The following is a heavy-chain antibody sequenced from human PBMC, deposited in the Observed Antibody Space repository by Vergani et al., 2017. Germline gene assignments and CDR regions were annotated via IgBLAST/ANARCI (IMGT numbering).Heavy chain of an antibody. V-gene: IGHV4-39*01. CDR2: IIYVGRT. CDR1: GGSINPSSSF. D-gene: IGHD6-13*01. J-gene: IGHJ5*02. CDR3: ARSLGYNWFDP. Sequence: QLQLHKSGPGLVKPSETLSLICTVSGGSINPSSSFWGWIRQSPGKGLEWIGSIIYVGRTYYIPSLQSRATVFVDTSKNQFSLNLTSVTAADTAVYYCARSLGYNWFDPWGQGTLVTVSS.